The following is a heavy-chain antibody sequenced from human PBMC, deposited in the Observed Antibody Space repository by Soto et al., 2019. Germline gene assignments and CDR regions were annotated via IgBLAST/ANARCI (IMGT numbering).Heavy chain of an antibody. CDR2: INRDSTVI. V-gene: IGHV3-48*01. CDR1: GFSFSTHY. D-gene: IGHD3-16*01. Sequence: EGQLVESGGGLVQPGGSLRLSCAASGFSFSTHYMNWVRQTPGKGLEWVSSINRDSTVIKYADSVKGRFTISRDNARNSLSLPMNSLRAEDTAVYYCLNGDYYVGPGTLVTVSS. J-gene: IGHJ4*02. CDR3: LNGDYY.